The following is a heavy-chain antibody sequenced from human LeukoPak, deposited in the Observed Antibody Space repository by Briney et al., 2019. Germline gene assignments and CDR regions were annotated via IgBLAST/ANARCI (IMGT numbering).Heavy chain of an antibody. CDR1: GGSMSSYY. V-gene: IGHV4-59*12. D-gene: IGHD3-3*01. Sequence: SETLSLTCSVFGGSMSSYYWSWIRQPPGKGLEWIGYIYYSGSTNYNPSLKSRVTISVDTSKNQFSLKLSSVTAADTAVYYCARARLTIFGVVTTTIDYWGQGTLVTVSS. CDR3: ARARLTIFGVVTTTIDY. CDR2: IYYSGST. J-gene: IGHJ4*02.